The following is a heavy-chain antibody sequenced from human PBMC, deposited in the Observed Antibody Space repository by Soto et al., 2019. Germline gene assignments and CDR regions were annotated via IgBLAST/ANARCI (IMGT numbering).Heavy chain of an antibody. CDR2: IIPIFGTA. Sequence: SGEVSCKASGGTFSSYAISWVRQAPGQGLEWMGGIIPIFGTANYAQKFQGRVTITADESTSTAYTELSSLRSDDTAVYCCARDQGITPFGXYSMYYYGMDVWG. V-gene: IGHV1-69*13. CDR3: ARDQGITPFGXYSMYYYGMDV. J-gene: IGHJ6*02. CDR1: GGTFSSYA. D-gene: IGHD3-3*01.